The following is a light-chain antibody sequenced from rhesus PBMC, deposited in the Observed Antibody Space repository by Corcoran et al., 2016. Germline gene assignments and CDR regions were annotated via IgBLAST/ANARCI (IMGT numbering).Light chain of an antibody. Sequence: DIQMTQSPSSLSASVGDTVTITCRASQGVSKWLAWYQQKPGTAPNLLIYKASRLRPGVPSRFSGSGSGTDLTLTISSLQSEDFATYYCQQHSSRPWTFGQGTKVEIK. J-gene: IGKJ1*01. CDR3: QQHSSRPWT. CDR1: QGVSKW. CDR2: KAS. V-gene: IGKV1-22*01.